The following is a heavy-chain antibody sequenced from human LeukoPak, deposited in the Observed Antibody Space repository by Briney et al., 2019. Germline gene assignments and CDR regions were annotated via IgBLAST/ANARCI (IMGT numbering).Heavy chain of an antibody. D-gene: IGHD5-18*01. CDR2: IRFDGSNK. V-gene: IGHV3-30*02. CDR3: AKLGEGGYSYDYLPYYFDY. J-gene: IGHJ4*02. Sequence: GRSLRLSCAASGFTFSSYGMHWVRQAPGKGLEWVAFIRFDGSNKYYADSVKGRFTISRDNSKNTLYLQMNSLRAEDTAVYYCAKLGEGGYSYDYLPYYFDYWGQGTLVTVSS. CDR1: GFTFSSYG.